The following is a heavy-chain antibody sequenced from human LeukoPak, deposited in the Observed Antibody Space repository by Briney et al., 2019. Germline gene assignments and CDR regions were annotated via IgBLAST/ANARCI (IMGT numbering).Heavy chain of an antibody. Sequence: ASVKVSCKASGYTFTSYTMNWVRQAPGQGLEWMGWINTNTGNPTYAQGFTGRFVFSLDTSVSTAYLQISSLKAEDTAVYYCARVDRRYYYGSGSLYGMDVWGQGTTVTVSS. CDR2: INTNTGNP. D-gene: IGHD3-10*01. V-gene: IGHV7-4-1*02. CDR1: GYTFTSYT. CDR3: ARVDRRYYYGSGSLYGMDV. J-gene: IGHJ6*02.